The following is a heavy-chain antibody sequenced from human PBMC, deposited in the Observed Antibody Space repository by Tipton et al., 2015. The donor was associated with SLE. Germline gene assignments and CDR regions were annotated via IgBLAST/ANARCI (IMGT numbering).Heavy chain of an antibody. Sequence: GSLRLSCVASGFTFTDYYMSWVRQAPGQGPVYISYISPSGSDIAYADSVKGRFTVSRDNAKSTLYLQMTSLRPDDTALYYCASSRSPGVATPPRYWGQGTLVTVSS. J-gene: IGHJ4*02. D-gene: IGHD3-3*01. CDR2: ISPSGSDI. V-gene: IGHV3-11*01. CDR1: GFTFTDYY. CDR3: ASSRSPGVATPPRY.